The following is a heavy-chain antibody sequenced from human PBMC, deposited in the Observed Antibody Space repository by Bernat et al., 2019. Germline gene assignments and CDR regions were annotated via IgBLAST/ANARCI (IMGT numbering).Heavy chain of an antibody. CDR2: ISNAGGTI. D-gene: IGHD2-8*01. Sequence: QLVESGGGLVKPGESLRLSCAASGFSFSTYSMNWVRQAPGKGLEWVSSISNAGGTIYYADSVRGRVTISRDNAENSLFLKMNSLRAEDTAVYYCAARHCSNGVCQFDDWGQGTLVTVSS. CDR1: GFSFSTYS. V-gene: IGHV3-21*01. CDR3: AARHCSNGVCQFDD. J-gene: IGHJ4*02.